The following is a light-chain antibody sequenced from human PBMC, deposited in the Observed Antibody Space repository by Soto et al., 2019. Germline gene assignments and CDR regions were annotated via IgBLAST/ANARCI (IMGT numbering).Light chain of an antibody. CDR2: DNN. Sequence: AGYHVHWYQQLPRTAPKLLIFDNNNRPSGVPDRFSGSKSGTSASMAITGLQAEDEADYYCLSYDSSLSAYVFGTGTKVT. V-gene: IGLV1-40*01. CDR3: LSYDSSLSAYV. CDR1: AGYH. J-gene: IGLJ1*01.